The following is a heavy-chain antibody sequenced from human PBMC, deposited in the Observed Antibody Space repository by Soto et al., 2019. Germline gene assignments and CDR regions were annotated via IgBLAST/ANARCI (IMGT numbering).Heavy chain of an antibody. CDR2: IYYGGTT. J-gene: IGHJ4*02. Sequence: PSETLSLTCSVSGGSIDRTGYFRSWIRQPPGQGLEWIGYIYYGGTTFYNPSLKSRSTLSLDTDENRFSLNLTSVTAADTAVYYCARARWLRGQEYYFDIWGQGILVTVSS. CDR1: GGSIDRTGYF. CDR3: ARARWLRGQEYYFDI. D-gene: IGHD2-15*01. V-gene: IGHV4-31*03.